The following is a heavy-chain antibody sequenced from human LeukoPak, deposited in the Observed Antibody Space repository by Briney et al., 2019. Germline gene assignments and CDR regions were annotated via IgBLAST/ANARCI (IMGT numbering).Heavy chain of an antibody. J-gene: IGHJ6*04. CDR1: GGTFSSYA. V-gene: IGHV1-69*13. CDR2: IIPSFGTA. CDR3: ARDQGPVRGVDYYYYGMDV. D-gene: IGHD3-10*01. Sequence: ASVKVSCKASGGTFSSYAISWVRQAPGQGLEWMGGIIPSFGTANYAQKFQGRVTITADESTSTAYMELSSLRSEDTAVYYCARDQGPVRGVDYYYYGMDVWGKGTTVTVSS.